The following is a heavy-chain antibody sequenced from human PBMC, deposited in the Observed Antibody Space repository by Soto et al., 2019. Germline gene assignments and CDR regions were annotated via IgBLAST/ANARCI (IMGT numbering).Heavy chain of an antibody. Sequence: ASVKVSCKASGYTFTSYAMHWVRQAPGQRLEWMGWINAGNGNTKYSQKFQGRVTITRDTSASTAYMELSSLRSGDTAVYYCARDRFYGDYYYYYGMDVWGQGTTVTAP. CDR1: GYTFTSYA. D-gene: IGHD4-17*01. CDR3: ARDRFYGDYYYYYGMDV. J-gene: IGHJ6*02. V-gene: IGHV1-3*01. CDR2: INAGNGNT.